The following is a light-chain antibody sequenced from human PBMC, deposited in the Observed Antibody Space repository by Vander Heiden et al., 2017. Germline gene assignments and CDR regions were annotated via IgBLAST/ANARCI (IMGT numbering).Light chain of an antibody. V-gene: IGLV2-23*02. CDR3: CSYAGSSTYVV. CDR1: SSDVGSYNL. CDR2: EVS. Sequence: QSALPQPAPVSGSPGQSITISCTGTSSDVGSYNLVSWYQQHPGKAPKLMIYEVSKRPSGVSNRFSGSKSGNTASLTISGLQAEDEADYYCCSYAGSSTYVVFGGGTKLTVL. J-gene: IGLJ2*01.